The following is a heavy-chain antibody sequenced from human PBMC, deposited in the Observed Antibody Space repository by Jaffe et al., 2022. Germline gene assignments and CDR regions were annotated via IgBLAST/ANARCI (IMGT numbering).Heavy chain of an antibody. J-gene: IGHJ4*02. Sequence: EVQLVESGGGLVQPGGSLRLSCAASGFTFSSYWMSWVRQAPGKGLEWVANIKQDGSEKYYVDSVKGRFTISRDNAKNSLYLQMNSLRAEDTAVYYCARDSDYYGSGSYDYWGQGTLVTVSS. V-gene: IGHV3-7*05. CDR3: ARDSDYYGSGSYDY. CDR2: IKQDGSEK. CDR1: GFTFSSYW. D-gene: IGHD3-10*01.